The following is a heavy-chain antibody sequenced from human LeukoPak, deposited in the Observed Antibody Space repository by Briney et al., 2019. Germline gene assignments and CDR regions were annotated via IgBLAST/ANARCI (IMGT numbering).Heavy chain of an antibody. D-gene: IGHD3-22*01. CDR2: IIPIFGTA. CDR1: GGTFSSYA. Sequence: ASVKVSCKASGGTFSSYAISWVRQAPGQGLEWMGGIIPIFGTANYAQKFQGRVTITTDESTSTAYMELSSLRSEDTAVYYCASCGYYDSSRHYDIWGQGTMVTVSS. J-gene: IGHJ3*02. CDR3: ASCGYYDSSRHYDI. V-gene: IGHV1-69*05.